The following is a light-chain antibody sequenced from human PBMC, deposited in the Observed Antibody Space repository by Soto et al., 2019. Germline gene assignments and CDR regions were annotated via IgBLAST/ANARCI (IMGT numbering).Light chain of an antibody. CDR3: SAHGGSSNFVV. J-gene: IGLJ2*01. Sequence: QAVVTQPPSASGSPGKSVTISSTGTSITFGGYNSVSWYKQHPGKAPKLMIYDVFKRPSGVPDRFSGSKSGNTASLTVSGLQAEDEADYYCSAHGGSSNFVVFGGGTKVTVL. CDR2: DVF. V-gene: IGLV2-8*01. CDR1: SITFGGYNS.